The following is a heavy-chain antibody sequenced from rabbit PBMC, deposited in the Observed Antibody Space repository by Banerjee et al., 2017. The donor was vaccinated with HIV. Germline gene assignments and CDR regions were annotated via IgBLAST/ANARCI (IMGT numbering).Heavy chain of an antibody. CDR1: GIDFSSGYD. CDR2: IDTGSSGST. J-gene: IGHJ4*01. Sequence: QEQLEESGGDLVKPEGSLTLTCTASGIDFSSGYDMCWVRQAPGKGLEWIACIDTGSSGSTYYASWAKGRFTISKTSSTTVTLQMTSLTAADTATYFCTRDLDLWGPGTLVTVS. CDR3: TRDLDL. V-gene: IGHV1S45*01.